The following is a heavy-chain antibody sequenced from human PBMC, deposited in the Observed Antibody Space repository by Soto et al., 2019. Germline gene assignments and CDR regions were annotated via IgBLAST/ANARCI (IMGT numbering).Heavy chain of an antibody. CDR3: AKDVGVGELWVHWFDL. Sequence: QVQLVESGGGVVQPGRSRRLSCEASGFPFSSYGMHWVRQAPGRGLEGVAVISFDGTNKYSADSVRGRFTISRDNSKNTLYLQMNSLRDEDTAVYYCAKDVGVGELWVHWFDLWGQGTLVTVSS. CDR2: ISFDGTNK. V-gene: IGHV3-30*18. J-gene: IGHJ5*02. CDR1: GFPFSSYG. D-gene: IGHD3-10*01.